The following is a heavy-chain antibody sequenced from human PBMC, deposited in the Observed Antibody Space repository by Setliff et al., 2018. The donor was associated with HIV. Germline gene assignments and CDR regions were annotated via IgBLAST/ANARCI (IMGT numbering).Heavy chain of an antibody. V-gene: IGHV4-4*08. CDR2: LHSLGSSRVSDTP. J-gene: IGHJ4*01. Sequence: PSETLSLTCSVSSGSMTGHYWTWVRQPPGKGLEWIGYLHSLGSSRVSDTPNYSPSLTSRITISLDTSKRQFSLTMTSVTAADTAVYYCARLMHYYDSFWVLWRENYFDSWGRGTLVTVSS. D-gene: IGHD3-22*01. CDR1: SGSMTGHY. CDR3: ARLMHYYDSFWVLWRENYFDS.